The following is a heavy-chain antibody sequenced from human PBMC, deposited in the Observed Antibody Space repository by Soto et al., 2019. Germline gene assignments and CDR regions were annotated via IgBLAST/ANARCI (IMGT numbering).Heavy chain of an antibody. V-gene: IGHV1-18*01. CDR3: ARDSSGWSNYFAY. CDR1: GYTFTSYG. Sequence: QVQLVQSGAEVKKPGASVKVSCKASGYTFTSYGISWVRQAPGQGLEWMGWISTYTGNTNYAQKLQGRVTMTTDTSKSTAYMELRSLSSDDTAVYYCARDSSGWSNYFAYWGQGTLVTVSS. J-gene: IGHJ4*02. CDR2: ISTYTGNT. D-gene: IGHD6-19*01.